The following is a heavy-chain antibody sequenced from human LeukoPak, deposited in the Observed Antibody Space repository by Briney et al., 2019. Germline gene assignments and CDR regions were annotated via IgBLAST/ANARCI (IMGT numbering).Heavy chain of an antibody. Sequence: GGSMRLSCAASGLTFSDYYMSWIRQAPGEGLEIISHISSTGSTKYYADSVKGRFTISRDNAKTSLYLQMNSLRVEDTAVYCCARGIAAAGYKWFDPWGQGTLVTVSS. J-gene: IGHJ5*02. V-gene: IGHV3-11*01. CDR2: ISSTGSTK. CDR1: GLTFSDYY. CDR3: ARGIAAAGYKWFDP. D-gene: IGHD6-13*01.